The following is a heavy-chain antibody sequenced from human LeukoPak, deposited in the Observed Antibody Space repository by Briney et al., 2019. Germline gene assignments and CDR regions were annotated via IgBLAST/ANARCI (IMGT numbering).Heavy chain of an antibody. CDR2: IIPIFGTA. CDR3: ARSIRSGYYLDY. CDR1: GGTFSSYA. V-gene: IGHV1-69*05. Sequence: SVKVSCKASGGTFSSYAISWVRQAPGHGLEWMGRIIPIFGTANYAQKFQGRVTTTTDESTRTAYMELSSLRSEDTAVYYCARSIRSGYYLDYWGQGTLVTVSS. J-gene: IGHJ4*02. D-gene: IGHD3-22*01.